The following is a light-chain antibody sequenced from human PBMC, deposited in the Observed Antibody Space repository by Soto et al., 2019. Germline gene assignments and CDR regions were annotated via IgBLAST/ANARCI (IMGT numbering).Light chain of an antibody. J-gene: IGLJ1*01. V-gene: IGLV3-21*02. Sequence: ELTQSPSVSVAPGQTATVTCGGRNIGAKSVHWYQQKPGQAPVLVVYDDSVRPSGIPERFSGSNSGNTATLTISRVEVGDEADYYCQVWDSGSTQYVFGAGTKVTVL. CDR2: DDS. CDR1: NIGAKS. CDR3: QVWDSGSTQYV.